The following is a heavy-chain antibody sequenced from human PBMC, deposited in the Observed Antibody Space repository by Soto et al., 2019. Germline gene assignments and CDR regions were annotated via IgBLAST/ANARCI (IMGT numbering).Heavy chain of an antibody. V-gene: IGHV4-4*02. CDR1: GASISTTYW. CDR2: IHYSGTT. J-gene: IGHJ4*02. Sequence: QVQLQESGPGLVKPSGTLSLTCAVSGASISTTYWWSWVRQPPGKGLEWIGEIHYSGTTNYNPSLKXXVXIXXDKSKNQFSLNLNSVTAADTAMYYCTRALLKSLDYWGQGTLVTVSS. CDR3: TRALLKSLDY. D-gene: IGHD3-9*01.